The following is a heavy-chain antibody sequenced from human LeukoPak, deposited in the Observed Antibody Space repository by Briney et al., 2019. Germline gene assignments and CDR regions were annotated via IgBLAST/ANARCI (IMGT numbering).Heavy chain of an antibody. D-gene: IGHD3-9*01. J-gene: IGHJ6*04. V-gene: IGHV4-61*01. Sequence: NPSETLSLTCTVSGGSVSSGSYYWRWIRQPPGEGLEWIGYIYYSGSTNYNPSLKSRVTISVDTSKNQFSLKLSSVTAADTAVYYCAGNYDILTGIGYYGMDVWGKGTTVTVSS. CDR1: GGSVSSGSYY. CDR2: IYYSGST. CDR3: AGNYDILTGIGYYGMDV.